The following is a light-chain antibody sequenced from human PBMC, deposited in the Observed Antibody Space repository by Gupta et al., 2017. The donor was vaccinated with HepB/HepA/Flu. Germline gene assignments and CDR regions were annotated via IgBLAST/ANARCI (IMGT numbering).Light chain of an antibody. J-gene: IGLJ2*01. Sequence: QSVLTQPPSVSGAPGQRVTISCTGSSSNIGAGYDVPWYQQLPETAPKLLIYGNINRPSGAPDRCSGSKSGTSAALAITGLQAEEEADYYCQSYDSSRSGYVVFGGGTKLTVL. V-gene: IGLV1-40*01. CDR2: GNI. CDR3: QSYDSSRSGYVV. CDR1: SSNIGAGYD.